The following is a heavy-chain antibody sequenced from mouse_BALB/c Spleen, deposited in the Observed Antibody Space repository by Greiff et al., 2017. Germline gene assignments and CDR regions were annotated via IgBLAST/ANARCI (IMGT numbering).Heavy chain of an antibody. V-gene: IGHV5-6-4*01. CDR2: ISSGGSYT. CDR1: GFTFSSYT. D-gene: IGHD1-1*01. Sequence: EVKVVESGGGLVKPGGSLKLSCAASGFTFSSYTMSWVRQTPEKRLEWVATISSGGSYTYYPDSVKGRFTISRDNAKNTLYLQMSSLKSEDTAMYYCTRPITTVVEDYAMDYWGQGTSVTVSS. J-gene: IGHJ4*01. CDR3: TRPITTVVEDYAMDY.